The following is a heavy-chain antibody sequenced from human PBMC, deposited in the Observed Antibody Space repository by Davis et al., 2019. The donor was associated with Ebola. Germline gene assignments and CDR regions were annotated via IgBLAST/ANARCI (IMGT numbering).Heavy chain of an antibody. D-gene: IGHD2-2*01. J-gene: IGHJ4*02. Sequence: PSETLSLTCTVSGGSISSYYWSWIRQPPGKGLEWIGYIYYSGSTNYNPSLKSRVTISVDTSKNQFSLKLSSVTAADTAVYYCARDGGRAYCSSTSCPFDYWGQGTLVTVSS. CDR1: GGSISSYY. CDR2: IYYSGST. V-gene: IGHV4-59*12. CDR3: ARDGGRAYCSSTSCPFDY.